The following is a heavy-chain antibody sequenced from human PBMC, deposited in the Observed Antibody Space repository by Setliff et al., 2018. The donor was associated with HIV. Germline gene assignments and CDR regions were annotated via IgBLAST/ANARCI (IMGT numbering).Heavy chain of an antibody. CDR3: AKDQRFDP. J-gene: IGHJ5*02. CDR2: ISYDESNK. Sequence: PGGSLRLSCVASGFTFSNYAMHWVRQAPGKGLEWVTVISYDESNKYYGDSVKGRFTISRDNSKNTLYLQMNSLRAEDTAVYYCAKDQRFDPWGQGTLVTVSS. V-gene: IGHV3-30*07. CDR1: GFTFSNYA.